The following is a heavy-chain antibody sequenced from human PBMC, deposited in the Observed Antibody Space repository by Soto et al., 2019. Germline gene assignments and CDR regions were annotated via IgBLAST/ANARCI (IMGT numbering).Heavy chain of an antibody. Sequence: ASVKVSCKASGDTFASFGFSWVRQAPGQGLEWLGWISAYNGNTHYAQKVRDRVTLTTDTSTNTAYMELRSLTSDDTAVYYCARDQEAITDRILQYWGQGTRVTVSS. V-gene: IGHV1-18*01. CDR1: GDTFASFG. J-gene: IGHJ4*02. CDR2: ISAYNGNT. D-gene: IGHD1-26*01. CDR3: ARDQEAITDRILQY.